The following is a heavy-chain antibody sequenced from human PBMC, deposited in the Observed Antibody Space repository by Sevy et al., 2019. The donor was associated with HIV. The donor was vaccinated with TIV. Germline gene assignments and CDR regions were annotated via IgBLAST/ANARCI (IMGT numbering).Heavy chain of an antibody. CDR1: GFTFSSYS. V-gene: IGHV3-21*01. Sequence: GGSLRLSCAASGFTFSSYSMNWVRQAPGKGLEWVSSISSSSSYIYYADSVKGRFTISRDNAKNSLYLQMNSLRAEDTAVYYCARDPDYYDSSVDSGYWVQGTLVTVSS. CDR2: ISSSSSYI. J-gene: IGHJ4*02. CDR3: ARDPDYYDSSVDSGY. D-gene: IGHD3-22*01.